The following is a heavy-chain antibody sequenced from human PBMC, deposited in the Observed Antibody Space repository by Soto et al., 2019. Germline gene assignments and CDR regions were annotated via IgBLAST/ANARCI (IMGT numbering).Heavy chain of an antibody. Sequence: ASVKVYCKAAGYTFTGYYIYCVRRAPGQGLEWMGWINPNSGGTNYAQKFQGWVTMTRDTSISTAYMELSRLRSDDTAVYYCARDHLRYFDWLPRPNYYYYGMDFWAKGTKVTVS. D-gene: IGHD3-9*01. CDR3: ARDHLRYFDWLPRPNYYYYGMDF. CDR1: GYTFTGYY. CDR2: INPNSGGT. J-gene: IGHJ6*04. V-gene: IGHV1-2*04.